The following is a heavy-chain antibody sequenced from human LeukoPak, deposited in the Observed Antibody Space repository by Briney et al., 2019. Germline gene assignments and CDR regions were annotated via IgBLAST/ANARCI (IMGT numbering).Heavy chain of an antibody. CDR3: ARDGGDYGFWSGPGWFDP. CDR1: GFTFSSYS. D-gene: IGHD3-3*01. V-gene: IGHV3-21*01. J-gene: IGHJ5*02. CDR2: ISSSSSYI. Sequence: GGSLRLSCAASGFTFSSYSMNWVRQAPGKGLEWVSSISSSSSYIYYADSVKGRFTISRDNAKNSLYLQMNSLRAEDTAVYYCARDGGDYGFWSGPGWFDPWGQGTQVTVSS.